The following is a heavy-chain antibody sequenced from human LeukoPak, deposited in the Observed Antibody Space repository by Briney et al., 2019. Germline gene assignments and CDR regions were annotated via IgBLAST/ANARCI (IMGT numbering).Heavy chain of an antibody. D-gene: IGHD2-21*01. CDR3: ARMIGGASGDFDN. V-gene: IGHV3-7*01. CDR1: GFTFSNYW. CDR2: IDQGGSEK. Sequence: PGGSLRLSCTASGFTFSNYWMTWVRQAPGKGLEWVAIIDQGGSEKYYVDSVKGRFSISRDNAKNSLHLQMNSLRVEDTAMYYCARMIGGASGDFDNWGQGTLVTVSS. J-gene: IGHJ4*02.